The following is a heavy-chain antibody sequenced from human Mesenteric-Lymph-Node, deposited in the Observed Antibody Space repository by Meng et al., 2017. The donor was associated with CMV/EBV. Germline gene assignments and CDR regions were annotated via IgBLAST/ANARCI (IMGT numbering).Heavy chain of an antibody. CDR2: INHSGST. V-gene: IGHV4-34*01. CDR1: GGSFSGYY. CDR3: ARKPRELGAFDI. Sequence: SETLSLTCAVYGGSFSGYYWSWIRQPPGKGLEWIGEINHSGSTNYNPSLKSRVTISVDTSKNQFSLKLSSVTAADTALYFCARKPRELGAFDIWGPGTLVTVSS. D-gene: IGHD3-16*01. J-gene: IGHJ3*02.